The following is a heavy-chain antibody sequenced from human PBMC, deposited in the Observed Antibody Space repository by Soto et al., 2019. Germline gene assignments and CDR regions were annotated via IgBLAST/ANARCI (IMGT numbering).Heavy chain of an antibody. CDR2: IYPGDSDT. V-gene: IGHV5-51*01. CDR3: ARPLIDSGGEFDY. Sequence: GESMKSSCKGSGYSFTSYWIGGVRQMPGKGLEWMGIIYPGDSDTRYSPSFQGQVTISADKSISTAYLQWSSLKASDTAMYYCARPLIDSGGEFDYWGQGTLVTVSS. D-gene: IGHD5-12*01. J-gene: IGHJ4*02. CDR1: GYSFTSYW.